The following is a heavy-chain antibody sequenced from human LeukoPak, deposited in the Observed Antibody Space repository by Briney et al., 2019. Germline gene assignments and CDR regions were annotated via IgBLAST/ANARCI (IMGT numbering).Heavy chain of an antibody. CDR2: IYENGGTT. D-gene: IGHD2-21*01. CDR3: AKDFRIGYSAHFDY. J-gene: IGHJ4*02. CDR1: GFTFRSHA. V-gene: IGHV3-23*01. Sequence: GGSLRLSCVGSGFTFRSHAMSWVRQAPEKGLEFVSGIYENGGTTYYADSVKGRISISRDNSKNTLYLQMDSLRGEDTAVYYCAKDFRIGYSAHFDYWGQGALVTVSS.